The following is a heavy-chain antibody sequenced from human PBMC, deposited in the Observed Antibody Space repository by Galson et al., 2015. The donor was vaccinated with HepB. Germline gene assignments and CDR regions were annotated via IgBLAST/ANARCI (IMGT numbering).Heavy chain of an antibody. CDR2: IWYDGSNK. CDR1: GFTFSSYG. CDR3: ARVMLELTDLYYYGMDV. D-gene: IGHD1-7*01. V-gene: IGHV3-33*01. Sequence: SLRLSCAASGFTFSSYGMHWVRQAPGKGLEWVAVIWYDGSNKYYADSVKGRFTISRDNSKNTLYLQMNSLRAEDTAVYYCARVMLELTDLYYYGMDVWGQGTTVTVSS. J-gene: IGHJ6*02.